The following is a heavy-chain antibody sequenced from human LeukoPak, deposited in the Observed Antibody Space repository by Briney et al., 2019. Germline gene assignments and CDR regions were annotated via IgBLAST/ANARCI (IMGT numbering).Heavy chain of an antibody. J-gene: IGHJ4*02. CDR2: ISTSGST. D-gene: IGHD3-3*01. CDR1: GGSFSGYY. CDR3: ARAVDTTWRYFDY. V-gene: IGHV4-59*10. Sequence: SETLSLTCAVYGGSFSGYYWSWIRQPAGKGLEWIGRISTSGSTNYKSSLKSRVTMSVDTSKNQFSLNLTSVTAADTAMYYCARAVDTTWRYFDYWGQGTLVTVSS.